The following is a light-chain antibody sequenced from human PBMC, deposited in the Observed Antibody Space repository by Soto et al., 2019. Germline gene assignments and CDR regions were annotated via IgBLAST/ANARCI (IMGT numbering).Light chain of an antibody. CDR3: QQSYSSPPT. CDR2: AAS. Sequence: DIPMTQSPSSVSASLEDLVIIXXRASQSISNHLNWYQQKPGKAPKLXIFAASSLQSGVPSRFSGSRAGPDFTLTISSLQPEDFATYYCQQSYSSPPTFGQGTKVDIK. CDR1: QSISNH. V-gene: IGKV1-39*01. J-gene: IGKJ1*01.